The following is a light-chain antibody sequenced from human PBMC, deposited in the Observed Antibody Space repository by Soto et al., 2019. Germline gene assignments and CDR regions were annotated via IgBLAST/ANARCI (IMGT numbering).Light chain of an antibody. J-gene: IGLJ2*01. V-gene: IGLV2-14*03. Sequence: QSALTQPASVSGSPGQSITISCTGTSSDVGGFNYVSWYQQHPGKAPKLLIYDVNNRPSGVSNRFSGSKSGSTASLTISELQAEDEADYYCSSYTSSSTLVIFGGGTKLTVL. CDR1: SSDVGGFNY. CDR2: DVN. CDR3: SSYTSSSTLVI.